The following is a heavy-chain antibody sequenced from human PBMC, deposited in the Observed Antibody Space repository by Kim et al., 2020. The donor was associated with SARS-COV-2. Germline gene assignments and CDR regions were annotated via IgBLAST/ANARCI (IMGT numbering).Heavy chain of an antibody. J-gene: IGHJ4*02. V-gene: IGHV1-8*01. Sequence: EFQGRGTMTRNTSISTAYMELSSLRSEDTAVYYCARVAMVRGVTPYFDYWGQGTLVTVSS. D-gene: IGHD3-10*01. CDR3: ARVAMVRGVTPYFDY.